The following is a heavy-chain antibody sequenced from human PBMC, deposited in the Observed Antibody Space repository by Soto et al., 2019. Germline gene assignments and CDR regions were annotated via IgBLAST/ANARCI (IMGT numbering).Heavy chain of an antibody. J-gene: IGHJ3*02. CDR3: ARLRGYSYGDAFDI. D-gene: IGHD5-18*01. CDR2: IDPSDSYT. V-gene: IGHV5-10-1*01. CDR1: EYRFTSYW. Sequence: GEPLKISCKGSEYRFTSYWISWVSKMNGKGLEWMGRIDPSDSYTNYSPSFQGHVTISADKSISTAYLQWSSLKASDTAMYYCARLRGYSYGDAFDIWGQGTMVTVSS.